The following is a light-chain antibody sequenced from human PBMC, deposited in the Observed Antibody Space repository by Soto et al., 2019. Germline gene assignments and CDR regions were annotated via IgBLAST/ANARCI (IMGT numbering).Light chain of an antibody. Sequence: PGERATLSCRASQSVSSSNFAWYQQKPAQAPRLLIYGASRRAPGIPERFSGSGSGTDFTLTISRLEPEDFAVYYCQQYGGSFIFGPGTKVDI. CDR1: QSVSSSN. J-gene: IGKJ3*01. V-gene: IGKV3-20*01. CDR2: GAS. CDR3: QQYGGSFI.